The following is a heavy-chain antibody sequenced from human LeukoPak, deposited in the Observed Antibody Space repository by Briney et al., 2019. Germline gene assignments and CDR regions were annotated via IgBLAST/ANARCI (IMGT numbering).Heavy chain of an antibody. CDR2: INHSGST. V-gene: IGHV4-34*01. CDR3: ARAKRGYSYHPFDY. CDR1: GGSFSGYY. D-gene: IGHD5-18*01. J-gene: IGHJ4*02. Sequence: SETLSLTCAVYGGSFSGYYWSWIRQPPGKGLEWIGEINHSGSTNYNPSLKSRVTISVDTSKNQFSPKLSSVTAADTAVYYCARAKRGYSYHPFDYWGQGTLVTVSS.